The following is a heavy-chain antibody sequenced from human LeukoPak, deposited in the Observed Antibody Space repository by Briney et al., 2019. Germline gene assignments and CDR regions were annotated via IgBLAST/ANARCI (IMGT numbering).Heavy chain of an antibody. CDR1: GGSFSGYY. CDR3: ARSRGDIDY. D-gene: IGHD3-10*01. Sequence: PSETLSLICAVYGGSFSGYYWSWIRQPPGKGLEWIGEINHSGSTNYNPSLKSRVTISVDTSKNQFSLKLSSVTAADTAVYYCARSRGDIDYWGQGTLVTVSS. CDR2: INHSGST. V-gene: IGHV4-34*01. J-gene: IGHJ4*02.